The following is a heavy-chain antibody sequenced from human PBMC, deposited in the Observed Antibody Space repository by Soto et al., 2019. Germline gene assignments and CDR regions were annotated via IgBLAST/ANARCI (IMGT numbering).Heavy chain of an antibody. Sequence: QVQLVESGGGVVQPGRSLRLSCAASGLTLSDYGVHWVRQAPGKGLEWVAVISYDGNNKYYADSVQGRFTISRDNSKNTLYLQMNSLRAEDTAVYYCAKDREQQLVRGWFDPWGPGTLAIVSS. CDR3: AKDREQQLVRGWFDP. V-gene: IGHV3-30*18. D-gene: IGHD6-13*01. J-gene: IGHJ5*02. CDR2: ISYDGNNK. CDR1: GLTLSDYG.